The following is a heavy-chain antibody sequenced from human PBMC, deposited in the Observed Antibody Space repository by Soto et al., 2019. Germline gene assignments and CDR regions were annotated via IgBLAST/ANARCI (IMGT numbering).Heavy chain of an antibody. D-gene: IGHD3-3*01. Sequence: SVKVSCKASGGTFSSYAISWVRQAPGQGLEWMGGIIPIFGTANYAQKFQGRVTITADESTSTAYMELSSLRSEDTAVYYCARDSGSGYRFDPWGQGTLVTVSS. V-gene: IGHV1-69*13. CDR1: GGTFSSYA. J-gene: IGHJ5*02. CDR3: ARDSGSGYRFDP. CDR2: IIPIFGTA.